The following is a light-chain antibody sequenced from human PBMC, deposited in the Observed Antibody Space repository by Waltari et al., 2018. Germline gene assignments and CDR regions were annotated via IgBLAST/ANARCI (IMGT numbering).Light chain of an antibody. J-gene: IGLJ2*01. CDR2: DDT. Sequence: SYFLTQTPSVSVAPGQTARLTCGGNNIGSRSVQWYQQKPGQAPALVIYDDTARPSWIPQRFSGSNSGNTATLIINKVEVGDEADYYCQLWDSTTDVVFGAGTRLTVL. CDR3: QLWDSTTDVV. V-gene: IGLV3-21*02. CDR1: NIGSRS.